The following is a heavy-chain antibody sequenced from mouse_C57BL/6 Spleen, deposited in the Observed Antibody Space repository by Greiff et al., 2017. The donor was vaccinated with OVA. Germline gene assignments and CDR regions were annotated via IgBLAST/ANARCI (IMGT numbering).Heavy chain of an antibody. V-gene: IGHV6-3*01. CDR1: GFTFSNYW. CDR3: TGGTAQAIY. J-gene: IGHJ2*01. D-gene: IGHD3-2*02. Sequence: EVQLQESGGGLVQPGGSMKLSCVASGFTFSNYWMNWVRQSPEKGLEWVAQIRLKSDNYATHYAESVKGRFTISRDDSKSSVYLQMNNLRAEDTGIYYCTGGTAQAIYWGQGTTLTVSS. CDR2: IRLKSDNYAT.